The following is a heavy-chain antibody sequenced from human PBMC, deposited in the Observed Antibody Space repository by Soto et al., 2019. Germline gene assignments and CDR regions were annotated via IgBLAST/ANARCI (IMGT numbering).Heavy chain of an antibody. CDR1: GYTFTGYY. J-gene: IGHJ6*02. CDR3: ARDLAITMVRGAPSARPYGMDV. D-gene: IGHD3-10*01. Sequence: ASVKVSCKASGYTFTGYYMHWVRQAPGQGLEWMGWINPNSGGTNYAQKFQGWVTMTRDTSISTAYMELSRLRSDDTAVYYCARDLAITMVRGAPSARPYGMDVWRQGTTVTVSS. CDR2: INPNSGGT. V-gene: IGHV1-2*04.